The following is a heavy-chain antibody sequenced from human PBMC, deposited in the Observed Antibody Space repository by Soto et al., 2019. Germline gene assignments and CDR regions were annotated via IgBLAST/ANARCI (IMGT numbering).Heavy chain of an antibody. J-gene: IGHJ1*01. D-gene: IGHD1-26*01. CDR3: ARELIVGPAEYFQD. CDR1: GFTFGGYA. V-gene: IGHV3-7*01. CDR2: INDDGSEE. Sequence: PGGSLRLSCTASGFTFGGYAMSWVRQAPGKGLEWVANINDDGSEEYYLDSVRGRFTISRDNAKNSLFLHMNSLTTEDTAVYFCARELIVGPAEYFQDWGQGTRVTVSS.